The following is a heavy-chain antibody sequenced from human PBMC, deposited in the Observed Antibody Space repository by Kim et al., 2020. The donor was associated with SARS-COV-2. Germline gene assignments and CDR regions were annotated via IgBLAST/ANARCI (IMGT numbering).Heavy chain of an antibody. V-gene: IGHV1-69*13. J-gene: IGHJ6*02. CDR1: GGTFSSYA. D-gene: IGHD3-16*01. Sequence: SVKVSCKASGGTFSSYAISWVRQAPGQGLEWMGGIIPIFGTANYAQKFQGRVTITADESTSTAYMELSSLRSEDTAVYYCASEPKRGGFGFGGVIHYYYYGMDVWGQGTTVTVSS. CDR2: IIPIFGTA. CDR3: ASEPKRGGFGFGGVIHYYYYGMDV.